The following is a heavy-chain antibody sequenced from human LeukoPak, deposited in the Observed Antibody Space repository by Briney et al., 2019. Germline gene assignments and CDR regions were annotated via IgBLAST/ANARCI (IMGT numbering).Heavy chain of an antibody. CDR2: ISGSGGST. Sequence: GGSLRLSCAASGFTFSSYAMSWVRQAPGKGLEWVSAISGSGGSTYYADSVKGRFTISRDNSKNTLYLQMGSLRAEDMAVYYCARVAAAAGHKWFDPWGQGTLVTVSS. V-gene: IGHV3-23*01. D-gene: IGHD6-13*01. CDR3: ARVAAAAGHKWFDP. CDR1: GFTFSSYA. J-gene: IGHJ5*02.